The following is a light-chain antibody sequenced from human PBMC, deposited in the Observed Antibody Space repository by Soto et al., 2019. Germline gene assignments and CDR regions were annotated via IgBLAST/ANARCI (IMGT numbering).Light chain of an antibody. CDR1: QTVSRYY. V-gene: IGKV3D-7*01. CDR2: GAS. J-gene: IGKJ4*01. Sequence: VLTQSPATLSLSPGGRAILSCRASQTVSRYYLSWYQKKPGQPPRLLIYGASTRATGVPDRFSGSGSGADFTLTVSSLQPEDFAVYYCQQALTFGGGTTVE. CDR3: QQALT.